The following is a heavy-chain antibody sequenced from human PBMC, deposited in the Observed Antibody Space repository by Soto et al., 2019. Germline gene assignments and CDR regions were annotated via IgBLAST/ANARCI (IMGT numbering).Heavy chain of an antibody. CDR3: ARADDRSNNYGDYAPTDH. CDR2: INPSGGST. Sequence: ASVKVSCKASGYTFTSYYMHWVRQAPGQGLEWMGIINPSGGSTSYAQKFQGRVTMTRDTSTSTVYMELSSLRSEDTAVFYFARADDRSNNYGDYAPTDHWGQGTLVTVSS. J-gene: IGHJ4*02. CDR1: GYTFTSYY. D-gene: IGHD4-17*01. V-gene: IGHV1-46*01.